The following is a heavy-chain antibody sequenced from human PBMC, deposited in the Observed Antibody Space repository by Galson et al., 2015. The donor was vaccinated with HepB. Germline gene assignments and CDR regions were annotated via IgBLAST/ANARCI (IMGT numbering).Heavy chain of an antibody. D-gene: IGHD3-3*01. CDR2: ISYDGSNK. Sequence: SLRLSCAASGFTFSSYAMHWVRQAPGKGLEWVAVISYDGSNKYYADSVKGRFTISRDNSKNTLYLQMNSLRAEDTAVYYCARDGNYDFWSGYGPYYYYMDVWGKGTTVTVSS. CDR3: ARDGNYDFWSGYGPYYYYMDV. V-gene: IGHV3-30-3*01. CDR1: GFTFSSYA. J-gene: IGHJ6*03.